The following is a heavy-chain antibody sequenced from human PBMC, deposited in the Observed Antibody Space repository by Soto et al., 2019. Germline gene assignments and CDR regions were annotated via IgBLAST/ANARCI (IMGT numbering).Heavy chain of an antibody. CDR1: GFAFSGSA. V-gene: IGHV3-73*01. Sequence: GGSLRLSCAACGFAFSGSAMYWVRQASGKGPEWVGRIRSKGHNYATEYAASVKGRFTISRDDSKNTAYLQMNSLQTEDTAVYYCTRDLFSYDYSGILWFDPWGQGTLVTVSS. CDR3: TRDLFSYDYSGILWFDP. CDR2: IRSKGHNYAT. J-gene: IGHJ5*02. D-gene: IGHD3-16*01.